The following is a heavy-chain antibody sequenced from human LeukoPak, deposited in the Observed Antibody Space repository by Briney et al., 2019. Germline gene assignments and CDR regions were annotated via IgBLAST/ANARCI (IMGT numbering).Heavy chain of an antibody. D-gene: IGHD3-9*01. CDR3: ARKPYDILTGYLAFDI. CDR1: GFTVSTNY. Sequence: GGSLRLSCAASGFTVSTNYMSWVRQAPGKGLEWVSVIYSDGRTYYADSVKGRFTISRDNAKNSLYLQMNSLRAEDTAVYYCARKPYDILTGYLAFDIWGQGTMVTVSS. CDR2: IYSDGRT. J-gene: IGHJ3*02. V-gene: IGHV3-53*01.